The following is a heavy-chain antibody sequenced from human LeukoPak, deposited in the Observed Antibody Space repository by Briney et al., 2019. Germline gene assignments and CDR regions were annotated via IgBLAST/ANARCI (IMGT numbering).Heavy chain of an antibody. V-gene: IGHV4-4*07. Sequence: PSETLSLTCTFSGGSISSYYWTWIRQPAGKGLEWIGRIHTSGSTNYNPSLKSRVTMSVDTSKNQFSLKLSSVTAADTAVYYCARDYREGIYGSGTTNWFDPWGQGTLATVSS. CDR1: GGSISSYY. CDR2: IHTSGST. J-gene: IGHJ5*02. D-gene: IGHD3-10*01. CDR3: ARDYREGIYGSGTTNWFDP.